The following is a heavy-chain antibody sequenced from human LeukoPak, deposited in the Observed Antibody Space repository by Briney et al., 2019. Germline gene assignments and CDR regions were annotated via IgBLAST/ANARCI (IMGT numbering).Heavy chain of an antibody. V-gene: IGHV3-66*01. CDR1: GFTVRNTY. CDR2: IYSGGGT. Sequence: QTGGSLRLSCAASGFTVRNTYMNWVRQAPGTGLEWVSVIYSGGGTYYADSVNGRFIISRDTSKNMLHLQMNSLRAEDTAVYYCVKVSYLAVAGDYYFDFWGQGTLVTVSS. CDR3: VKVSYLAVAGDYYFDF. D-gene: IGHD6-19*01. J-gene: IGHJ4*02.